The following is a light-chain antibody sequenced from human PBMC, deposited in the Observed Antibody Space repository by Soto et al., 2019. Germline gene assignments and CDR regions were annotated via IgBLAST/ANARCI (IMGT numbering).Light chain of an antibody. V-gene: IGKV3-20*01. CDR1: QSIPTNY. CDR2: GAS. J-gene: IGKJ1*01. Sequence: EIVLTQSPGTLSLSPGERTTLSCRASQSIPTNYLAWYQQKPGQAPRLLIYGASSRATSIPDRFSGSGSATDFTLTISRLEPEDFAVYDCQQYGSSKTFGQGTKVEI. CDR3: QQYGSSKT.